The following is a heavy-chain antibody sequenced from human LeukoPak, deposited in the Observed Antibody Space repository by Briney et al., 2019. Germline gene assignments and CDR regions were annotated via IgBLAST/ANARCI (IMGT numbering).Heavy chain of an antibody. J-gene: IGHJ6*03. Sequence: ASVKVSCKVSGYTLTELSMHWVRQAPGKGLEWMGGFDPEDGEKIYAQKFQGRVTMTEDTSTDTAYMELSSLRSEDTAVYYCATYTSSTPYYYMDVWGKGTTVTVSS. CDR3: ATYTSSTPYYYMDV. V-gene: IGHV1-24*01. D-gene: IGHD2-2*01. CDR2: FDPEDGEK. CDR1: GYTLTELS.